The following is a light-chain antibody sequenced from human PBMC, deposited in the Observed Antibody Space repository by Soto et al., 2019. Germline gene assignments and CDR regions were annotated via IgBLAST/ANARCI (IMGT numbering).Light chain of an antibody. CDR1: SSDVGGYNY. Sequence: QSVLTQPASVSGPPGQSITISCTGTSSDVGGYNYVSWYQHHPGKVPKLMIYEVSNRPLGISNRFSGSKSGNTASLTISGLRSEDEADYYCSSYTTSYTQVFGGGTKVTVL. J-gene: IGLJ2*01. CDR3: SSYTTSYTQV. V-gene: IGLV2-14*01. CDR2: EVS.